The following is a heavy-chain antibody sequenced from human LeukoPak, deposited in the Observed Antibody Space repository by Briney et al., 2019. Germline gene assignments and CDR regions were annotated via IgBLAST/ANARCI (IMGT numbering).Heavy chain of an antibody. CDR3: ARDGTFNIAVAEYFDY. CDR2: IIPIFGTA. Sequence: SVKVSCKASGGTFSSYAISWVRQAPGQGLEWMGRIIPIFGTANYAQKFQGRVTITTDESTSTAYMELSSLRSEDTAVYYCARDGTFNIAVAEYFDYWGQGILVTVSS. CDR1: GGTFSSYA. J-gene: IGHJ4*02. D-gene: IGHD6-19*01. V-gene: IGHV1-69*05.